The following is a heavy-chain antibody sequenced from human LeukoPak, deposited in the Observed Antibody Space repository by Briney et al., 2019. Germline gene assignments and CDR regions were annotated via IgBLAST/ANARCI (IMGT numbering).Heavy chain of an antibody. D-gene: IGHD5-18*01. V-gene: IGHV4-39*01. CDR1: GDSISSGSYC. Sequence: SETLSLTCTVSGDSISSGSYCWGWIRQPPGKGLEWIGSMHYRGSTYYNPSLKSRVTISIDTSKNQFSLKPSSVTAADTAVYYCARRGRLWPDFDYWGQGTLVTVSS. CDR3: ARRGRLWPDFDY. J-gene: IGHJ4*02. CDR2: MHYRGST.